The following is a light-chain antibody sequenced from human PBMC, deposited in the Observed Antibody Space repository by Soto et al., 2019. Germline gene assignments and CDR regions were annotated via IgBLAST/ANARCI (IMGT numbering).Light chain of an antibody. CDR3: QVWDSSTDHHV. V-gene: IGLV3-21*02. CDR2: DDT. J-gene: IGLJ1*01. Sequence: SYELTQSPSVSVAPGQTARITCGANNIGSKSVHWYQQRPGQAPVLVVHDDTDRPSGIPERFSGSNSGNTATLTISAVEAGDEADYYCQVWDSSTDHHVFGIGTKVTVL. CDR1: NIGSKS.